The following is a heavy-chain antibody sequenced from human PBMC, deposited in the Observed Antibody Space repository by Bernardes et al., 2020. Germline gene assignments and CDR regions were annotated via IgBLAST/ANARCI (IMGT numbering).Heavy chain of an antibody. CDR2: ISAYNGNT. J-gene: IGHJ4*02. Sequence: ASVKVSCKASGYTFTSYGISWLRQAPGQGLEWMGWISAYNGNTNYAQKLQGRVTMTTDTSTSTAYMELRNLRTDDTAVYYCAGGRTYYYNSSGPKGGCFDYWSQGTLVTVSS. CDR1: GYTFTSYG. D-gene: IGHD3-22*01. V-gene: IGHV1-18*01. CDR3: AGGRTYYYNSSGPKGGCFDY.